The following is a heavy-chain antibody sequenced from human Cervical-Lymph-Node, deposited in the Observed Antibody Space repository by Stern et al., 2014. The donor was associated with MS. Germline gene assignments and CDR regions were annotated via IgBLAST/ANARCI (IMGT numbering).Heavy chain of an antibody. V-gene: IGHV3-30*18. CDR1: GFTFSSYG. CDR3: AKDSAGYGGKGYFDY. Sequence: VQLVESGGGVVQPGRSLRLSCAASGFTFSSYGMHWVRQAPGKGLEWVAVISYDGSNKYYADSVKGRFTISRDNSKNTLYLQINSLRAEDTAVYYCAKDSAGYGGKGYFDYWGQGTLVTVSS. J-gene: IGHJ4*02. CDR2: ISYDGSNK. D-gene: IGHD4-23*01.